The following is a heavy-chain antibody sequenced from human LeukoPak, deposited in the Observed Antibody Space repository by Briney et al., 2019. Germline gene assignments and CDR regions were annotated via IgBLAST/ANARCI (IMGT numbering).Heavy chain of an antibody. D-gene: IGHD1-7*01. CDR3: ARDNELGRSFDY. J-gene: IGHJ4*02. CDR1: GGSISSYY. V-gene: IGHV4-4*07. CDR2: IYSSGSN. Sequence: SETLSLTCTVSGGSISSYYWSWVRQPAGKGLEWIGRIYSSGSNNYNPSLESRVTMSVDTSKNQFSLKLSSVTAADTAMYYCARDNELGRSFDYWGQGTLVTVSS.